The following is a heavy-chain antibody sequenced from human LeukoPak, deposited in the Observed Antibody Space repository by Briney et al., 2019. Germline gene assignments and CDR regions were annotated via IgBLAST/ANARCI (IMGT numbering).Heavy chain of an antibody. J-gene: IGHJ5*02. D-gene: IGHD4-17*01. Sequence: GGSLRLSCAASGFTFSSYAMSWVRQAPGKGLEWVSAISGSGGSTYYADSVKGRFTISRDNSKNTLYLQMNSLRAEDTAVYYCAKDPSHSDSGDYNWFDPWGQGTLVTVSS. V-gene: IGHV3-23*01. CDR2: ISGSGGST. CDR3: AKDPSHSDSGDYNWFDP. CDR1: GFTFSSYA.